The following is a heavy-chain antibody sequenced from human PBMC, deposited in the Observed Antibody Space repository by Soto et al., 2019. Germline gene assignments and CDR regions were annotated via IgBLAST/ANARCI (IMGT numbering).Heavy chain of an antibody. J-gene: IGHJ5*02. CDR3: ARDPGVSGRYRWLEA. CDR1: GFTFSSYS. Sequence: VGSLRLSCASSGFTFSSYSMNCVRHAPGKGLEWVSYITSSSSTKYYADSVKGRFTISRDNAKNSLYLQMNSLTDEDTAVYYCARDPGVSGRYRWLEAWCQGPRVTVSS. D-gene: IGHD6-19*01. CDR2: ITSSSSTK. V-gene: IGHV3-48*02.